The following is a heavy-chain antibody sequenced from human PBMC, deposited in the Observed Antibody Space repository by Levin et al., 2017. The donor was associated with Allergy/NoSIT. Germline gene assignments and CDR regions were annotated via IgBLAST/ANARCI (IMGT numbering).Heavy chain of an antibody. CDR2: ISYDGSNK. D-gene: IGHD3-22*01. CDR1: GFTFSSYA. V-gene: IGHV3-30-3*01. J-gene: IGHJ3*02. CDR3: ARARDYYYDSSGYYYSAFDI. Sequence: SCAASGFTFSSYAMHWVRQAPGKGLEWVAVISYDGSNKYYADSVKGRFTISRDNSKNTLYLQMNSLRAEDTAVYYCARARDYYYDSSGYYYSAFDIWGQGTMVTVSS.